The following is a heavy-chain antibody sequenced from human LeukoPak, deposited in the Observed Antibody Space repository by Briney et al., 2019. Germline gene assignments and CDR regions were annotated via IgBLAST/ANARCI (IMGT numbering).Heavy chain of an antibody. Sequence: PGGSMRLSCAASGFTFTRHSMSWVRQAPGKGLEWVSAISSDGSVTFYAGSVKGRFTVSRDQSKNTLFLQMDSLRVEDTAVYYCAKHGVPVAGAPSKNPTAYFEDWGQGTLVTVSS. D-gene: IGHD6-19*01. J-gene: IGHJ4*02. V-gene: IGHV3-23*01. CDR1: GFTFTRHS. CDR3: AKHGVPVAGAPSKNPTAYFED. CDR2: ISSDGSVT.